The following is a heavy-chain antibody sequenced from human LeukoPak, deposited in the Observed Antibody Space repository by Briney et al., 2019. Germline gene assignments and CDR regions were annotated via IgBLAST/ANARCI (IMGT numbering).Heavy chain of an antibody. V-gene: IGHV3-21*01. Sequence: GGALRLSCAASGFTFNTYSMNWVRQAPGEGGEWVSSISSSSSYIYFADSVQSPFTISTDNAKNSLYLQINSLRAEDTAVYYCARDLGRSGYYTIDAFDIWGQGTMVTVSS. CDR3: ARDLGRSGYYTIDAFDI. CDR2: ISSSSSYI. J-gene: IGHJ3*02. D-gene: IGHD3-22*01. CDR1: GFTFNTYS.